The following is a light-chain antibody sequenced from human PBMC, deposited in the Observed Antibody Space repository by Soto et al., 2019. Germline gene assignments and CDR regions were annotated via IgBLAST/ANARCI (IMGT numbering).Light chain of an antibody. V-gene: IGKV3-20*01. Sequence: EMVMTPSPVTLSVSPGESATLSCRASQSVISNLAWYQQKPGQAPRLLIYGASSRATGIPDRFSGSGSGTDFTLTISRLEPEDFAVYYCQQYGSSPPTVGQGTRLEIK. J-gene: IGKJ5*01. CDR2: GAS. CDR1: QSVISN. CDR3: QQYGSSPPT.